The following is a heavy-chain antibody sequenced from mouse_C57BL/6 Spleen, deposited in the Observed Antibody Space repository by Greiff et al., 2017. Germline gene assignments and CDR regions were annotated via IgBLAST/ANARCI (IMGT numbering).Heavy chain of an antibody. Sequence: EVHLVESGGGLVQPGGSLSLSCAASGFTFTDYYMSWVRQTPGKALEWLGFIRNKANGYTTEYIASVKGRFTISRDNSQSILYLQMNALRAEDSATNYCARRHYGNYPWYFDVWGTGTTVTVSS. V-gene: IGHV7-3*01. CDR2: IRNKANGYTT. D-gene: IGHD2-1*01. CDR3: ARRHYGNYPWYFDV. CDR1: GFTFTDYY. J-gene: IGHJ1*03.